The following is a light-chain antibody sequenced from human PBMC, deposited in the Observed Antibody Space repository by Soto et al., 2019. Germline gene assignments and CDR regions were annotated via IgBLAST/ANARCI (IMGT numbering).Light chain of an antibody. Sequence: EIVLTQSPGTLSLSPGERATLSCRASQSVSNYLAWYQQKPGQAPRLLIYVASSRATGIPDRFSGSGSGTDFTLTISRLESEDFAVYYCQQYGGSPQTFGQGTKVEIK. J-gene: IGKJ1*01. V-gene: IGKV3-20*01. CDR3: QQYGGSPQT. CDR1: QSVSNY. CDR2: VAS.